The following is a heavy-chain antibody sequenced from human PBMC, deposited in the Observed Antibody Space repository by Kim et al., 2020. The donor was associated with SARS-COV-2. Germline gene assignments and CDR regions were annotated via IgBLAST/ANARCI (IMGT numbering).Heavy chain of an antibody. CDR1: GFIFSDST. D-gene: IGHD6-13*01. CDR2: IKSKTKNYVT. Sequence: GGSLRLSCTASGFIFSDSTMHWVRQASGKGLEWVGHIKSKTKNYVTAYAASGKGRVTSAKDSSKNTAYLKRKNLRDWDASLCYCVKSVGISSDYWGQGTL. V-gene: IGHV3-73*01. J-gene: IGHJ4*02. CDR3: VKSVGISSDY.